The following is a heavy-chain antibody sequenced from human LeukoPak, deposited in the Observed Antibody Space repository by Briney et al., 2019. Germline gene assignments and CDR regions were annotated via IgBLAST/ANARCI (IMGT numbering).Heavy chain of an antibody. Sequence: PGGSLRLSCAASGFTFSSYAMHWVRQAPGKGLEWVAVIWYDGSNKYYADSVKGRFTISRDNSKNTLYLQMNSLRAEDTAVYYCARDHPEYQFITMIVVGDAFDIWGQGTMVTVSS. V-gene: IGHV3-33*08. J-gene: IGHJ3*02. CDR3: ARDHPEYQFITMIVVGDAFDI. D-gene: IGHD3-22*01. CDR2: IWYDGSNK. CDR1: GFTFSSYA.